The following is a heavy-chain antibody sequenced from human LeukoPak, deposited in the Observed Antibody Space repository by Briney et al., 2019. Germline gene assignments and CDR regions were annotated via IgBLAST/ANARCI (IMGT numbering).Heavy chain of an antibody. J-gene: IGHJ4*02. D-gene: IGHD6-19*01. CDR1: GCTFIDYD. CDR2: IGIRGDT. CDR3: ARGGIQVSGIDEFDY. V-gene: IGHV3-13*01. Sequence: GGSLRLSCAASGCTFIDYDMHWVRQVIGKGLEWVSAIGIRGDTHYSGSVKGRFTISRENAESSLYLQMNSLRAEDTAVYYCARGGIQVSGIDEFDYWGQGTLVTVSS.